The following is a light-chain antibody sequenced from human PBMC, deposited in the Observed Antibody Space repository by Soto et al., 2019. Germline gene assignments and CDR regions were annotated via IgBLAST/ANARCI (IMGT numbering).Light chain of an antibody. CDR2: DVS. CDR1: SSDVGGYNS. Sequence: QSVLTQPASVSGSPGQSIAISCTGTSSDVGGYNSVSWYQQYPGKAPKLMIHDVSNRPSGVSDRFSGSKSGNTASLTISGLQAEDVADYYCSSWTSSSSYVFGSGTNVT. J-gene: IGLJ1*01. CDR3: SSWTSSSSYV. V-gene: IGLV2-14*01.